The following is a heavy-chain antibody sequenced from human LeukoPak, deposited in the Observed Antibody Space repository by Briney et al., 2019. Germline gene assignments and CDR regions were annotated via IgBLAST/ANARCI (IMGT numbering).Heavy chain of an antibody. CDR3: ARERSWNGPLDY. CDR2: ASFHGSNT. CDR1: GFIFSDST. D-gene: IGHD1-1*01. V-gene: IGHV3-30*04. J-gene: IGHJ4*02. Sequence: GRSLRLSCAASGFIFSDSTMHWVRQAPGKGLEWVAAASFHGSNTYYADSMKGRFTISRDNSKNTAYLQMNSLRTEDTAVYYCARERSWNGPLDYWGQGTLVTVSS.